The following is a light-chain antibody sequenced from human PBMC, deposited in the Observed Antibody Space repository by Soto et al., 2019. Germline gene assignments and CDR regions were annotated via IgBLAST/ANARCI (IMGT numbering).Light chain of an antibody. CDR1: QGIRNE. CDR2: AAS. CDR3: LQHNSYPRT. J-gene: IGKJ1*01. Sequence: IQMTQSPSSLSASVGDSVTITCRASQGIRNELGWYQQKPGKAPKRLIYAASSLQSGVPSRFSGSGSGTEFTLTISSLQPEDFATYYCLQHNSYPRTFGQGTKVEIK. V-gene: IGKV1-17*01.